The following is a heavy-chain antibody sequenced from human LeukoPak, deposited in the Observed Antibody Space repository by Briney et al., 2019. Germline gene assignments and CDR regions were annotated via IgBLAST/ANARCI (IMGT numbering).Heavy chain of an antibody. V-gene: IGHV3-66*02. CDR2: IYSGGSK. CDR3: ARPPYYGSGSYFDY. CDR1: GFTVSSNY. Sequence: PGGSLRLSCAASGFTVSSNYMSWVRQAPGKGVEWVSVIYSGGSKYYADSVKGRFTISRDNSKTTLYLQMNSLRAEDTAVYYCARPPYYGSGSYFDYWGQGTLVTVSS. J-gene: IGHJ4*02. D-gene: IGHD3-10*01.